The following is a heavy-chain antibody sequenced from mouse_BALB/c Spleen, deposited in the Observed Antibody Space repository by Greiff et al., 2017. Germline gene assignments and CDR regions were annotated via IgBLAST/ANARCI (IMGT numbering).Heavy chain of an antibody. J-gene: IGHJ1*01. Sequence: LVKTGASVKISCKASGYSFTGYYMHWVKQSHGKSLEWIGYISCYNGATSYNQKFKGKATFTVDTSSSTAYMQFNSLTSEDSAVYYCARSGYGNYWYFDVWGAGTTVTVSS. D-gene: IGHD2-1*01. V-gene: IGHV1S34*01. CDR1: GYSFTGYY. CDR3: ARSGYGNYWYFDV. CDR2: ISCYNGAT.